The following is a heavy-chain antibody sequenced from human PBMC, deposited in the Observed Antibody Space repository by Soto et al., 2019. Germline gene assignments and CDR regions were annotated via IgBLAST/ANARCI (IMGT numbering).Heavy chain of an antibody. V-gene: IGHV3-48*01. CDR1: GLSFCSYS. J-gene: IGHJ5*02. Sequence: PGGSLRLSCAASGLSFCSYSMNWVRQAPGKGLEWVSYISSSSSTIYYADSVKGRFTISRDNAKNSLYLQMNSLRAEDTAVYYCAREADILNWFDPWGQGTLVTVSS. CDR3: AREADILNWFDP. D-gene: IGHD3-9*01. CDR2: ISSSSSTI.